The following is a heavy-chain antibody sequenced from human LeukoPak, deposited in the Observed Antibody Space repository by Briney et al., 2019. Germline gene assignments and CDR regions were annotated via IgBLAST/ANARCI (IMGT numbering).Heavy chain of an antibody. V-gene: IGHV4-59*01. D-gene: IGHD6-13*01. Sequence: TSETLSLTCTVSGGSISSYYWSWIRQPPGKGLEWIGYIYYSGSTNYNPSLKSRVTISVDTSKNQFSLKLSSVTAADTAVYYCASGIAAAGDFDYWGLGTLVTVSS. J-gene: IGHJ4*02. CDR2: IYYSGST. CDR1: GGSISSYY. CDR3: ASGIAAAGDFDY.